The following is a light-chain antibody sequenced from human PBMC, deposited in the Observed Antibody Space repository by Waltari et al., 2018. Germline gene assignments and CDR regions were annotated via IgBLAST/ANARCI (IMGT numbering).Light chain of an antibody. J-gene: IGKJ4*01. V-gene: IGKV3-20*01. CDR2: GAS. Sequence: IVLTQSPGTLSLSPGERATLSCRASQSVSSNYLAWYQQKPGQAPRLLIHGASTRATGITDRFSGSGSDTDFTLTISRLEPEDFALYYCQQYGNSLTFGGGTKVEIK. CDR3: QQYGNSLT. CDR1: QSVSSNY.